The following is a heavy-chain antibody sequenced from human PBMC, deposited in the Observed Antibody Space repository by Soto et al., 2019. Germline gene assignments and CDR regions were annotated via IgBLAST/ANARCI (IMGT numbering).Heavy chain of an antibody. CDR3: ARFIYGNYFDY. CDR1: GGSVSSGSYY. CDR2: IYYSGST. D-gene: IGHD3-10*01. Sequence: ASETLSLTCTVSGGSVSSGSYYWSWIRQPPGKGLEWIGYIYYSGSTNYNPSLKSRVTISVDTSKNQFSLKLCSVTAADTAVYYCARFIYGNYFDYWGQGTLVTVSS. V-gene: IGHV4-61*01. J-gene: IGHJ4*02.